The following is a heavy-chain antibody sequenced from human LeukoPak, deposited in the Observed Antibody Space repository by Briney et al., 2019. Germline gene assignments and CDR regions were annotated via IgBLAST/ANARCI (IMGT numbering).Heavy chain of an antibody. J-gene: IGHJ4*02. CDR2: IKPNSGNT. D-gene: IGHD6-13*01. CDR1: GYTFISYE. Sequence: ASVKVSCKASGYTFISYEINWVRQATGQGLEWMGWIKPNSGNTEYAQKFQGRVTMSRNTSINTAYMELSSLRSDEPAVYYCARPGAAAGFGHWGQGTMVTVCS. CDR3: ARPGAAAGFGH. V-gene: IGHV1-8*01.